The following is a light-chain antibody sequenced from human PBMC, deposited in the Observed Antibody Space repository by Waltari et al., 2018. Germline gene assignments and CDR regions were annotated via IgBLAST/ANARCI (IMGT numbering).Light chain of an antibody. Sequence: ENVLTQSPGALSLSPGERATLSCRASQTVGRSYLAWFQQKLGQAPRLLIYDASNRATGIPDRFSGSGSGTDFTLTINRLEPEDFAVYYCHQSASSPLTFGGGTKVEIK. CDR3: HQSASSPLT. CDR2: DAS. V-gene: IGKV3-20*01. CDR1: QTVGRSY. J-gene: IGKJ4*01.